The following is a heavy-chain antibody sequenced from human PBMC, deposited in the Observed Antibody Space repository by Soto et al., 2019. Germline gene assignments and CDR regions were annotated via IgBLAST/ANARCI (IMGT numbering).Heavy chain of an antibody. CDR2: IYSGGST. V-gene: IGHV3-53*01. Sequence: GGSLRLSCAASGFTVSSNYMSWVRQAPGKGLEWVSVIYSGGSTYYADSVKGRFTISRDNSKNTLYLQMNSLRAEDTAVYSCARAPRRSPDAFDIWGQGTMVTVSS. CDR3: ARAPRRSPDAFDI. CDR1: GFTVSSNY. J-gene: IGHJ3*02.